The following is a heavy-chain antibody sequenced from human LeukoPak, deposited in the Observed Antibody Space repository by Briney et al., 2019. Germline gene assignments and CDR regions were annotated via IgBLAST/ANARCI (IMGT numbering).Heavy chain of an antibody. J-gene: IGHJ4*02. V-gene: IGHV3-30*02. Sequence: GGSLRLSCAASGFTFSSYGMHWVRQAPGKGLEWVAFIRYDGSNKYYADSVKGRFTISRDNSKNTLYPQMNSLRAEDTAVYYCAKGYSSSPRGPFDYWGQGTLVTVSS. CDR2: IRYDGSNK. CDR1: GFTFSSYG. D-gene: IGHD6-6*01. CDR3: AKGYSSSPRGPFDY.